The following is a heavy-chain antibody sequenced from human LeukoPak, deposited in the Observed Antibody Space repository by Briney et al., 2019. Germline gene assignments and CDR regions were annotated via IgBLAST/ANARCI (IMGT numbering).Heavy chain of an antibody. CDR3: ARVQGEQQPFDY. D-gene: IGHD6-13*01. V-gene: IGHV1-18*01. Sequence: ASVKVSRKASGSTCTSYGISWERQSPGQGLEWMGWSSAYNGNTNYAQKLQGRVTMTTDTSTSTTYMELRSLRSDDTAVYYCARVQGEQQPFDYWGQGTLVTVSS. CDR1: GSTCTSYG. J-gene: IGHJ4*02. CDR2: SSAYNGNT.